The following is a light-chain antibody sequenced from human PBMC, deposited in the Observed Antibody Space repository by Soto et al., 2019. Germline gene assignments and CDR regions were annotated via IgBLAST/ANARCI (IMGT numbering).Light chain of an antibody. J-gene: IGLJ1*01. V-gene: IGLV1-44*01. CDR2: TFA. CDR1: SSNIGSNP. CDR3: QVWDSSRDHYV. Sequence: QSVLTQPPSASGTPGQRVTISCSGSSSNIGSNPVNWYQQLPGTAPKLLIYTFAQRPSGVPDRFSGSKSGNTATLTISDVGAGDDADYYCQVWDSSRDHYVFGPGTKLTVL.